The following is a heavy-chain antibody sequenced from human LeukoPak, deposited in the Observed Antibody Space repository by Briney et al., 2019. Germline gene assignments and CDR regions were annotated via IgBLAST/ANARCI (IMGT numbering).Heavy chain of an antibody. Sequence: SDTLSLTCTVSGGSLSSYYWSWIRQPPGKAVEWIGYVSYSGSTKYSPSLKSRVTMSVDTSKSQFSLILSSVTAADTAVYYCARHRQYDADAFDVWGQGTVVPVSS. CDR1: GGSLSSYY. CDR2: VSYSGST. J-gene: IGHJ3*01. CDR3: ARHRQYDADAFDV. D-gene: IGHD2/OR15-2a*01. V-gene: IGHV4-59*08.